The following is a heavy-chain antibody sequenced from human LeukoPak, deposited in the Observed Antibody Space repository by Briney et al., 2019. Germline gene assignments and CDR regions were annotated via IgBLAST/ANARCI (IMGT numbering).Heavy chain of an antibody. Sequence: PSETLSLTCTVSGGPISSSSYYWGWIRQPPGKGLEWIGNIYYSGITYSNPSLKSRVTVSVDTSKNQFSLKLSSVTAADTAVYFCARHPPYSSSWFPFDPWGQGTLVTVSS. J-gene: IGHJ5*02. D-gene: IGHD6-13*01. CDR3: ARHPPYSSSWFPFDP. CDR2: IYYSGIT. CDR1: GGPISSSSYY. V-gene: IGHV4-39*01.